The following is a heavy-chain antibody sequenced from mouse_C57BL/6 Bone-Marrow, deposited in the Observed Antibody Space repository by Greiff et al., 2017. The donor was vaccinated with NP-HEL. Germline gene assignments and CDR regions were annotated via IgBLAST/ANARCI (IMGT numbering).Heavy chain of an antibody. CDR3: ARDRAYYYGSSHWYFDV. D-gene: IGHD1-1*01. J-gene: IGHJ1*03. Sequence: EVQLVESGPGLVKPSQSLSLTCSVTGYSITSGYYWNWIRQFPGNKLEWMGYISYDGSNNYNPSLKNRISITRDTSKNQFFLKLNSVTTEDTATYYCARDRAYYYGSSHWYFDVWGTGTTVTVSS. V-gene: IGHV3-6*01. CDR2: ISYDGSN. CDR1: GYSITSGYY.